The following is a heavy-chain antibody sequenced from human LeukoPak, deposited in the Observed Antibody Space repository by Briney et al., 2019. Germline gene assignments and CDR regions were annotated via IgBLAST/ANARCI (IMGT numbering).Heavy chain of an antibody. CDR1: GGSFSGYY. Sequence: PSETLSLTCAVYGGSFSGYYWSWIRQPPGKGLEWIGEINHSGSTNYNPSLKSRVTISVDTSKNQFSLKLSSVTAADTAVYYCARDWPLQGFDYWGQGTLVTVSS. CDR3: ARDWPLQGFDY. J-gene: IGHJ4*02. D-gene: IGHD4-11*01. CDR2: INHSGST. V-gene: IGHV4-34*01.